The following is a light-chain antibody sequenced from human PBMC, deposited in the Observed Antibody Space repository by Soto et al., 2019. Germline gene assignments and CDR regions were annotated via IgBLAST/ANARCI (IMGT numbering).Light chain of an antibody. Sequence: DIQMTQSPSSLSASVGDRVTITCRASQTISTYLNWYQQKPGKAPRLLIYDASSLLSGVPSRFSGSVSGKNFTLTIASLKPEDFQTNYCKKSESPPSTFGQGPKGEIK. CDR2: DAS. CDR1: QTISTY. J-gene: IGKJ2*01. CDR3: KKSESPPST. V-gene: IGKV1-39*01.